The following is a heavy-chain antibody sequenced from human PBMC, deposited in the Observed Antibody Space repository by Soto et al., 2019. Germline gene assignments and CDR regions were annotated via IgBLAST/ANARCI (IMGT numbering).Heavy chain of an antibody. CDR2: IDPRDSYT. V-gene: IGHV5-10-1*01. D-gene: IGHD3-3*01. Sequence: GESLKISCKGSGYSFTNNWISWVRQMPVKGLEWMGRIDPRDSYTNYSPSFQGHVTISADNSISTAYLQWSSLKASDTAMYYCAIHTPFRFFGVDAPATSNIYYYFGMDDWGQGTTVTDSS. CDR1: GYSFTNNW. CDR3: AIHTPFRFFGVDAPATSNIYYYFGMDD. J-gene: IGHJ6*02.